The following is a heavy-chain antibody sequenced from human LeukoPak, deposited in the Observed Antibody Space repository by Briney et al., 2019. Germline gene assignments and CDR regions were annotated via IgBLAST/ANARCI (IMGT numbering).Heavy chain of an antibody. V-gene: IGHV3-74*01. CDR3: ARDRSGPFDI. D-gene: IGHD3-3*01. Sequence: GGSLRLSCAASGFTFSSYWMHWVRQARGKGLVWVSRIKSDGSDTGYADSVRGRFTISRDNAKNTLYLQMNSLRAEDTAMYYCARDRSGPFDIWGQGTMVTVSS. CDR2: IKSDGSDT. CDR1: GFTFSSYW. J-gene: IGHJ3*02.